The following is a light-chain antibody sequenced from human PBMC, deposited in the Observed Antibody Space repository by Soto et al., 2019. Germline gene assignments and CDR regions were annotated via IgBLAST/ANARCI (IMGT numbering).Light chain of an antibody. CDR3: SSYTSSITRV. J-gene: IGLJ1*01. CDR1: SSDVGGYNY. CDR2: DVS. V-gene: IGLV2-14*01. Sequence: QSVLTQPASVSGSPGQSIAISCTGTSSDVGGYNYVSWYQLHPDKAPKLIIYDVSNRPSGVFNRFSGSKSGNTASLTISGLQPEDEADYYCSSYTSSITRVFGTGTKVTVL.